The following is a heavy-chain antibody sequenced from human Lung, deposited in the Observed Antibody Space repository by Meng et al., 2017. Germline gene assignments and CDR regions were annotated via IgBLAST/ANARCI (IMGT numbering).Heavy chain of an antibody. J-gene: IGHJ4*02. CDR3: VRRIEYSSSSGY. V-gene: IGHV3-23*01. Sequence: EVRLLESGGGLVQPGGSPRLSCVASGFTFSSYAMTWVRQAPGKGLEWVSSISGSGGSTYYADSVRGRFTISRDNSKNTVYLQMNSLRAEDTAIYYCVRRIEYSSSSGYWGQGTLVTVSS. CDR1: GFTFSSYA. CDR2: ISGSGGST. D-gene: IGHD6-6*01.